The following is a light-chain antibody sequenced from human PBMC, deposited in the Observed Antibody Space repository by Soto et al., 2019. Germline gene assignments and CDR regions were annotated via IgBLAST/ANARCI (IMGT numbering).Light chain of an antibody. V-gene: IGKV3-15*01. CDR1: QSVSSN. CDR2: DAS. Sequence: EIVMTQSPATLSVSPGETATLSCRASQSVSSNLAWYQQKPGQAPRLLIYDASTRATGIPARLSGSGSGTEFTLTISSLQSEDFAVYYCQQYNNWPMYTFGQGTKLEIK. J-gene: IGKJ2*01. CDR3: QQYNNWPMYT.